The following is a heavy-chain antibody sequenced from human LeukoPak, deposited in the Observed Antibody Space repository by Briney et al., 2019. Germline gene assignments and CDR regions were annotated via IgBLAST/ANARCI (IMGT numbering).Heavy chain of an antibody. Sequence: PGGSLRLSCAASGFTFSSYAMHWVRQAPGKGLEWVAVISYDGSNKYYADSVKGRFTISRDNSKNTLYLQMNSLRAEDTAVYYCARGPIVVVPLAPREWFDPWGQGTLVTVSS. CDR3: ARGPIVVVPLAPREWFDP. V-gene: IGHV3-30-3*01. D-gene: IGHD2-2*01. CDR1: GFTFSSYA. J-gene: IGHJ5*02. CDR2: ISYDGSNK.